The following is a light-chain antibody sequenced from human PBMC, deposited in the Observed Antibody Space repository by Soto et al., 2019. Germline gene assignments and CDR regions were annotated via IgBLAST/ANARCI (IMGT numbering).Light chain of an antibody. J-gene: IGKJ5*01. CDR2: DAS. Sequence: IVLTQSPATLSLSPGERATLSCRASQSVGGHLAWYQQKPGQAPRLLIYDASDRATGIPARFSGSGSETDFTLTISSLEPDDFAVYYCQQRNNWPPSITFGQGTDWRL. CDR3: QQRNNWPPSIT. CDR1: QSVGGH. V-gene: IGKV3-11*01.